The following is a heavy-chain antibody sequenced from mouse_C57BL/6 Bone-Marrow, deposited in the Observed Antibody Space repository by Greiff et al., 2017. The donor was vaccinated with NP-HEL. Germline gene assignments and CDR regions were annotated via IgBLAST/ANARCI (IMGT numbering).Heavy chain of an antibody. Sequence: QVQLQQPGAELVKPGASVKVSCKASGYTFTSYWMHWVKQRPGQGLEWIGRIHPSDSDTNYNQKFKGKDTLTVDKSSSTAYMQLSSLTSEDSAVYYCAIDYGSSYAWYFDVWGTGTTVTVSS. V-gene: IGHV1-74*01. D-gene: IGHD1-1*01. CDR2: IHPSDSDT. J-gene: IGHJ1*03. CDR3: AIDYGSSYAWYFDV. CDR1: GYTFTSYW.